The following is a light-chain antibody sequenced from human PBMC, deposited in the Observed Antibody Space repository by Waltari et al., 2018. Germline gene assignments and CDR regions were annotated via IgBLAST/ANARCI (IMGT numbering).Light chain of an antibody. CDR1: QSITSY. CDR3: QQLNSYPLT. V-gene: IGKV1-9*01. Sequence: DIQMTQSPSSLSASVGDRVTITCRASQSITSYLNWYQFKPGKAPKLLIYAASTLQSGVPSRFSGSGSGTEFSLTISSLQPEDFATYYCQQLNSYPLTFGGGTKVEIK. J-gene: IGKJ4*01. CDR2: AAS.